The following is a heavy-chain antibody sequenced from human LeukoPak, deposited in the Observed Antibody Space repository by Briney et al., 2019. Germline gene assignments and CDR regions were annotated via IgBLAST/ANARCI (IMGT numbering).Heavy chain of an antibody. CDR1: GFTFRSYG. D-gene: IGHD2/OR15-2a*01. CDR3: AKDLTSTFDY. Sequence: GGSLRLSCAASGFTFRSYGMHWVRQAPGKGLEWVAVISYDGSNKYYADSVKGRFTISRDNSKNTLYLQMNSLRAEDTAVYYCAKDLTSTFDYWGQGTLVTVSS. CDR2: ISYDGSNK. J-gene: IGHJ4*02. V-gene: IGHV3-30*18.